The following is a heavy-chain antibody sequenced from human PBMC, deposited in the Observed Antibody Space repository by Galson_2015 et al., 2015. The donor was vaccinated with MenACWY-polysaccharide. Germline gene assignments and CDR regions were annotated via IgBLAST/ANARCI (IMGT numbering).Heavy chain of an antibody. D-gene: IGHD6-19*01. CDR2: MSPTSGNT. J-gene: IGHJ4*02. CDR3: ARGGRRGVWYEGDY. V-gene: IGHV1-8*01. Sequence: SVKVSCKGSGYTFTTIAINWVRQAPGQGLEWMAWMSPTSGNTGSAQKFQGRVTMTWNTSISTAYMELSSLRSEDTAVYYSARGGRRGVWYEGDYWGQGTLVTVSS. CDR1: GYTFTTIA.